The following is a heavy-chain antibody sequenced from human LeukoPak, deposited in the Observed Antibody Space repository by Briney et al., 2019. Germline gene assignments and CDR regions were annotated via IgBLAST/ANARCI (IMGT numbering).Heavy chain of an antibody. D-gene: IGHD2-15*01. CDR3: VRRGSGPTGVFDY. J-gene: IGHJ4*02. CDR1: GGTVSRYP. CDR2: IIPIFGTA. V-gene: IGHV1-69*13. Sequence: SVKVSCKASGGTVSRYPISWVRQAPGQGLEWMGGIIPIFGTANYAQKFQGRVTITADESTSTAYMELSSLRSDDTAVYYCVRRGSGPTGVFDYWGQGTLVTVSS.